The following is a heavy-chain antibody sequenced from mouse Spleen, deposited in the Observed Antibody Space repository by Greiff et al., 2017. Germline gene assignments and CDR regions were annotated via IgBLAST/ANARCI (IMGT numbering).Heavy chain of an antibody. J-gene: IGHJ2*01. CDR3: ARKGTHYFDY. CDR1: GYAFSSSW. D-gene: IGHD3-3*01. Sequence: VQLQQSGPELVKPGASVKISCKASGYAFSSSWMNWVKQRPGKGLEWIGRIYPGDGDTNYNGKFKGKATLTADKSSSTAYMQLSSLTSEDSAVYFCARKGTHYFDYWGQGTTLTVSS. V-gene: IGHV1-82*01. CDR2: IYPGDGDT.